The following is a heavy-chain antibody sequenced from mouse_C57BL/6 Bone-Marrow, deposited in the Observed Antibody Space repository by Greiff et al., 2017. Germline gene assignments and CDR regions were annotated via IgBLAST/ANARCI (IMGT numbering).Heavy chain of an antibody. J-gene: IGHJ2*01. V-gene: IGHV1-81*01. CDR1: GYTFTSYG. D-gene: IGHD4-1*01. Sequence: VQLQQSGAELARPGASVKLSCKASGYTFTSYGLSGVKQRTGQGLGGIGEIYPRGGNTYYNEKFKGKATLPADKSSSTAYMELRSLTSEDSAVYFCARSGVTGKKGHWGQGTTLTVSS. CDR2: IYPRGGNT. CDR3: ARSGVTGKKGH.